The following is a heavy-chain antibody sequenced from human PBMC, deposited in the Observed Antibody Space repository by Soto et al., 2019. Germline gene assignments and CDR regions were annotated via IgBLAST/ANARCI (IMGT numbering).Heavy chain of an antibody. Sequence: EVQLLESGGGLVQPGGSLRLSCAASGFTFSSYAMSWVRQAPGKGLEWVSAISGSGGSTYYADSVKGRFTISRDNSKNTLYLQMNSLRAEDTAVYYCAKGSVAARRGDSYYYYGMDVWGKGTTFTVSS. D-gene: IGHD6-6*01. CDR2: ISGSGGST. CDR1: GFTFSSYA. V-gene: IGHV3-23*01. CDR3: AKGSVAARRGDSYYYYGMDV. J-gene: IGHJ6*04.